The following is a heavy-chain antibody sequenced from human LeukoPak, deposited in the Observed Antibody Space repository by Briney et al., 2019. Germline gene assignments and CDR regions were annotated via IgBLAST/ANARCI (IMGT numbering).Heavy chain of an antibody. CDR2: INAGNGNT. CDR1: GYTFTSYA. Sequence: GASVKVSCKASGYTFTSYAMHWVRQAPGQRLEWMGWINAGNGNTKYSQKFQGRVTITRDTSASTAYMELSSLRSEDTAVYYCARGGAAADPVDAFDIWGQGTMVTVSS. J-gene: IGHJ3*02. V-gene: IGHV1-3*01. D-gene: IGHD6-13*01. CDR3: ARGGAAADPVDAFDI.